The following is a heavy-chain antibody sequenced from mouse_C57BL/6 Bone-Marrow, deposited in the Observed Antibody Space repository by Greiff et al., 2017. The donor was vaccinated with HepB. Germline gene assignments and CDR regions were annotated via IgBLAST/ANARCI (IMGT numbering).Heavy chain of an antibody. J-gene: IGHJ1*03. CDR1: GYTFTRYW. V-gene: IGHV1-55*01. CDR2: IYPGSGST. CDR3: ATYYGSSYWYFDV. D-gene: IGHD1-1*01. Sequence: VQLQQPGAELVKPGASVKMSCKASGYTFTRYWITWVKQRPGQGLEWIGDIYPGSGSTNYNEKFKSKATLTVDTSSSTAYMQLSSLTSEDSAVYYCATYYGSSYWYFDVWGTGTTVTVSS.